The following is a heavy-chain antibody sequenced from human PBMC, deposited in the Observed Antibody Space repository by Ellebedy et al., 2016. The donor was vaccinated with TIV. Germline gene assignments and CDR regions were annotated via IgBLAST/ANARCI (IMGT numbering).Heavy chain of an antibody. V-gene: IGHV3-66*01. CDR2: IYSGGST. J-gene: IGHJ4*02. D-gene: IGHD6-13*01. CDR1: GFTFDSSY. CDR3: AKDRGGFTSSWKY. Sequence: GGSLRLSCAASGFTFDSSYMSWVRQAPGKGLEWVSAIYSGGSTKYADSVKGRFTISRDFDKNTVSLQMNSLRAGDTAVYYCAKDRGGFTSSWKYWGQGTLVTVSS.